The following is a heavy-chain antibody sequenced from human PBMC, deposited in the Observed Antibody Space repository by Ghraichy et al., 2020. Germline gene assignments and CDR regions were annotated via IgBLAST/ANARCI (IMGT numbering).Heavy chain of an antibody. CDR3: AKDPGFIQYGYYMDV. D-gene: IGHD3-10*01. V-gene: IGHV3-30*02. Sequence: GGSLRLSCAASGFTFSDYGMHWVRQAPGKGLEWVAFVWNDGKKKYHADSVKGRFTISRDNSKNTLYLQMNSLRVEDTAVYYCAKDPGFIQYGYYMDVWGKGTTVTVSS. J-gene: IGHJ6*03. CDR2: VWNDGKKK. CDR1: GFTFSDYG.